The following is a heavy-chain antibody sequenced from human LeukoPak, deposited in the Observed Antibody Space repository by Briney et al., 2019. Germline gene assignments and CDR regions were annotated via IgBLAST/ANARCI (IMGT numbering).Heavy chain of an antibody. D-gene: IGHD3-10*01. CDR1: GGSISSSNFY. Sequence: PSETLSLTCTVSGGSISSSNFYWGWIRQPPGKGLEWIGSMYDSGSTYYNPSLKSRVTISVDTSKNQFSLKLSSVTAADTAVYYCARGRGILWFGELSGLTLFDYWGQGTLVTVSS. J-gene: IGHJ4*02. CDR2: MYDSGST. CDR3: ARGRGILWFGELSGLTLFDY. V-gene: IGHV4-39*07.